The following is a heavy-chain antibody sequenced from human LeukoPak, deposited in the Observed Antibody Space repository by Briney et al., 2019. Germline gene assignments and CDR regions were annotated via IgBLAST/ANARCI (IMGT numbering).Heavy chain of an antibody. D-gene: IGHD2-21*02. V-gene: IGHV4-39*07. CDR1: GGSIRSGNYY. CDR2: IYYSGGN. J-gene: IGHJ4*02. Sequence: SETLSLTCTVSGGSIRSGNYYWVWIRQPPGKGLEWIGSIYYSGGNYYNPSLKSRVTTSLETSKNQFSLKLSSVTAADTAVYYCARVVVTTIPAMYYFDYWGQGTLVTVSS. CDR3: ARVVVTTIPAMYYFDY.